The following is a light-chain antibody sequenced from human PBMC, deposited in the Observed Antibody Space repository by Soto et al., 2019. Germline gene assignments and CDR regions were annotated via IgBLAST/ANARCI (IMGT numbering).Light chain of an antibody. V-gene: IGLV3-1*01. J-gene: IGLJ2*01. CDR2: QDT. CDR3: QAWDSTIDVV. CDR1: KMGYKY. Sequence: SSELTQPPSVSVSPGQTASITCSGDKMGYKYVCWYQQKPGQSPILVMYQDTKRPSGIPERFSGSKSGSTATLTISGTQAMDEADYYCQAWDSTIDVVFGGGTKLTVL.